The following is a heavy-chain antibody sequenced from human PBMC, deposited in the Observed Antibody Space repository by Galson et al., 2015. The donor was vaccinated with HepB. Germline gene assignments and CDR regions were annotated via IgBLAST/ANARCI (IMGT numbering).Heavy chain of an antibody. J-gene: IGHJ4*02. Sequence: SLRLSCAASGFSFSSHSMNWVRQAPGKGLEWVSAISGSGGSAYYADSVEGRFTISRDNSKNTLYLQMNSLRAEDSAVYYCAKDREDNWSYRYYFDYWGQGTQVTVSS. V-gene: IGHV3-23*01. CDR1: GFSFSSHS. CDR2: ISGSGGSA. CDR3: AKDREDNWSYRYYFDY. D-gene: IGHD1-7*01.